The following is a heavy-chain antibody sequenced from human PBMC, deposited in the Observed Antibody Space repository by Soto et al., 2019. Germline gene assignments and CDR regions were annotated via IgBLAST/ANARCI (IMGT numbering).Heavy chain of an antibody. Sequence: SETLSLTCAVYGGSFSGYYWSWVRQPPGKGLEWIGEINHTGSTNSNPSLKSRVTISVDTSKNQFSLNLTSVTAADTAVYYCTGRWNHYYGMDVWGQGTTVTLSS. V-gene: IGHV4-34*01. D-gene: IGHD1-1*01. CDR3: TGRWNHYYGMDV. J-gene: IGHJ6*02. CDR2: INHTGST. CDR1: GGSFSGYY.